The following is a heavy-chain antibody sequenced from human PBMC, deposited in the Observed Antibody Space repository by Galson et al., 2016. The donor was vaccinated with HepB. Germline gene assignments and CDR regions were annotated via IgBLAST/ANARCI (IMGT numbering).Heavy chain of an antibody. CDR1: GYSFTSYW. J-gene: IGHJ4*02. Sequence: QSGAAVKKPGESLTISCKTSGYSFTSYWISWVRQMPGKGLEWMGRIDPSDSYTRYSLSFHGHVAISADRSISTAYLQWSSLKATDTAVYHCGRPSPDSHDHYIDSWGQGTPVTVSS. CDR3: GRPSPDSHDHYIDS. D-gene: IGHD5-18*01. CDR2: IDPSDSYT. V-gene: IGHV5-10-1*01.